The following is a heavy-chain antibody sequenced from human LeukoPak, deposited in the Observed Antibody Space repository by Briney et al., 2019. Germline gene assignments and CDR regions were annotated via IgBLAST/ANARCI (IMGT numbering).Heavy chain of an antibody. J-gene: IGHJ4*02. CDR2: ISSSSSYI. D-gene: IGHD2-2*01. CDR3: ARVPGGTSPYYFDY. Sequence: PSETLSLTCTVSGGSISSYYWSWIRQPPGKGLEWVSSISSSSSYIYYADSVKGRFTISRDNAKNSLYLQMNSLRAEDTAVYYCARVPGGTSPYYFDYWGQGTLVTVSS. CDR1: GGSISSYY. V-gene: IGHV3-21*01.